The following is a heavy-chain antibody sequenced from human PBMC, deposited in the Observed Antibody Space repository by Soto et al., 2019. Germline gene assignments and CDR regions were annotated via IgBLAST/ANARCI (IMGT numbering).Heavy chain of an antibody. Sequence: GGSLRLTCAASGFTFSSYAMSWVRQAPGKGLEWVSAISGSGGSTYYADSVKGRFTISRDNSKNTLYLQMNSLRAEDTAVYYWAKDKGRTRSWFDPWGKGTLVTVSS. V-gene: IGHV3-23*01. D-gene: IGHD1-1*01. CDR2: ISGSGGST. CDR3: AKDKGRTRSWFDP. J-gene: IGHJ5*02. CDR1: GFTFSSYA.